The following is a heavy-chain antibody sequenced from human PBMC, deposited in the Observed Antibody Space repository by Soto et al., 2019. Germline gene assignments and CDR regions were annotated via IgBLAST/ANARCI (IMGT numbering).Heavy chain of an antibody. V-gene: IGHV4-30-4*01. CDR3: ARDAPLRFLEWFRPPPYGMDV. CDR1: GGSISSGDYY. Sequence: SETLSLTCTVSGGSISSGDYYWSWIRQPPGKGLEWIGYIYYSGSTYYNPSLKSRVTISVDTSKNQFSLKLSSVTAADTAVYYFARDAPLRFLEWFRPPPYGMDVWGQGTTVTVSS. CDR2: IYYSGST. J-gene: IGHJ6*02. D-gene: IGHD3-3*01.